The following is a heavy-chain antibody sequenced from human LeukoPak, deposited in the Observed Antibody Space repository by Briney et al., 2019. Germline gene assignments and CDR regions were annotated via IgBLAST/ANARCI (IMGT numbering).Heavy chain of an antibody. CDR3: ARSEMATILGFDY. D-gene: IGHD5-24*01. J-gene: IGHJ4*02. V-gene: IGHV3-23*01. Sequence: PGGSLRLSCAASGFTFNNYAMSWVRQAPGKGLEWVSVDSVKGRFTISRDNSKNTLYLQMNSLRAEDTAVYYCARSEMATILGFDYWGQGTLVTVSS. CDR1: GFTFNNYA.